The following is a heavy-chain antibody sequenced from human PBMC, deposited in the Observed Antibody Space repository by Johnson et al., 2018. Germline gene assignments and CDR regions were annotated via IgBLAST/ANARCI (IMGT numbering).Heavy chain of an antibody. CDR2: IYSSWGT. V-gene: IGHV4-4*08. Sequence: QVQLQESGPGLVKPSETLSLTCTVFGASITGYYWTWIRQPPGKGLEWIGYIYSSWGTHYNPSLKSRVTIPVGTSKNRYSLNLTSVTAADTAVYYCARGQWERNAFDIWGQGTKVTGSS. CDR3: ARGQWERNAFDI. J-gene: IGHJ3*02. CDR1: GASITGYY. D-gene: IGHD1-26*01.